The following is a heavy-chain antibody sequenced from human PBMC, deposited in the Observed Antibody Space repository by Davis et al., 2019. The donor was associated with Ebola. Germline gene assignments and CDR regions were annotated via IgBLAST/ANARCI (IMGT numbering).Heavy chain of an antibody. CDR2: IYYSGST. CDR3: VATSLDYFDY. CDR1: GGSISSSSYY. J-gene: IGHJ4*02. Sequence: PSETLSLTCTVSGGSISSSSYYWGWIRQPPGKGLEWIGSIYYSGSTYYNPSLKSRVTISVDTSKNQFSLKLSSVTAADTAVYYCVATSLDYFDYWGQGTLVTVSS. V-gene: IGHV4-39*07.